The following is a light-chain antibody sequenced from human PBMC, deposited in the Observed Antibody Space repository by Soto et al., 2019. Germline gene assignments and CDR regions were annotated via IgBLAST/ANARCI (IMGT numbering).Light chain of an antibody. CDR2: GAS. V-gene: IGKV3-20*01. J-gene: IGKJ1*01. CDR3: QRYDSFRT. Sequence: EIVLTQSPGTLSLSPGERATLSCRASQSVRSNFLAWYQQKPGQAPRLLIYGASNRATGIPARFSGSWSGTDFTLTITRLEPEDFAMYYCQRYDSFRTFGQGTKVEI. CDR1: QSVRSNF.